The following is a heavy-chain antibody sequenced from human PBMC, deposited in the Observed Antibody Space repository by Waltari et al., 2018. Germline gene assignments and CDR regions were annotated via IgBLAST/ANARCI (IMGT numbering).Heavy chain of an antibody. CDR2: SNPNSGST. CDR3: ARGIGRWELAYGMDV. V-gene: IGHV1-2*02. CDR1: GYTFTGYY. D-gene: IGHD1-26*01. J-gene: IGHJ6*02. Sequence: QVQLVQSGAEVKKPGASVNVSCKASGYTFTGYYIYWVRQAPGQGLEWMGGSNPNSGSTNYAQKLQGRVAMTEDTSIRTAYMELSRLRSDDAAVYYCARGIGRWELAYGMDVWGQGTTVTVSS.